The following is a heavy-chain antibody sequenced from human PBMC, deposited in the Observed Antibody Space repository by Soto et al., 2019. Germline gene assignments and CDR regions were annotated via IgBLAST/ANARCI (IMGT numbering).Heavy chain of an antibody. CDR1: GYTFTSYY. Sequence: ASVKVSCKASGYTFTSYYMHWVRQAPGQGLEWMGIINPSGGSTSYAQKFQGRVTMTRDTSTSTVYMELSSLRSEDTAVYYCARSYYDSSGYPYPLVDYWGQGTLVTVSS. J-gene: IGHJ4*02. CDR3: ARSYYDSSGYPYPLVDY. D-gene: IGHD3-22*01. V-gene: IGHV1-46*01. CDR2: INPSGGST.